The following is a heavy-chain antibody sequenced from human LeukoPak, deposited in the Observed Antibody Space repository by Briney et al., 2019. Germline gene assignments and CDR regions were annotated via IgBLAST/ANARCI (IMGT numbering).Heavy chain of an antibody. Sequence: PGGSLKLSCAGSGFSFSYYDMNWVRQAPGKGLEWVSSISPKSDFIYYSDSVRDRFTISIDNAENSLYLQMNSLRAEDTAVYYCARADCSSSTCYLRRSWFDPWGQGTLVTVSS. D-gene: IGHD2-2*01. CDR2: ISPKSDFI. CDR3: ARADCSSSTCYLRRSWFDP. J-gene: IGHJ5*02. CDR1: GFSFSYYD. V-gene: IGHV3-21*01.